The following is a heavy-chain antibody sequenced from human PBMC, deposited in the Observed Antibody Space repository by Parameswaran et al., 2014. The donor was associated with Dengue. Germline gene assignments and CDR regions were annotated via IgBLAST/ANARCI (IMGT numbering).Heavy chain of an antibody. D-gene: IGHD3-22*01. V-gene: IGHV4-59*13. Sequence: ETLSLTCTVSGGSINSYYWSWIRQPPGKGLEWIGFIYYSGSTNYNPSLKSRVTISVDTSKNQFSLNLSSVTAADTAVYYCARNRRHHYDSSGYFHYYYYGMDVWGQGTTVTVSS. CDR2: IYYSGST. J-gene: IGHJ6*02. CDR3: ARNRRHHYDSSGYFHYYYYGMDV. CDR1: GGSINSYY.